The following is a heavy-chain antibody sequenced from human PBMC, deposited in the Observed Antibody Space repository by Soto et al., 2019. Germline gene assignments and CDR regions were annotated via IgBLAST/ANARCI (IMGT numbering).Heavy chain of an antibody. D-gene: IGHD3-3*01. CDR2: ISYDGSNK. Sequence: PGGSLRLPCAPSGFTLSSYAMHCVRQAPGKGLEWVAVISYDGSNKYCADSVTGRFTISRDNSKNTLYRQMNSLRAEHKAVYYRPRHRLRYDDFCSGYSEHFFDYWGQETLVNACS. CDR1: GFTLSSYA. J-gene: IGHJ4*01. CDR3: PRHRLRYDDFCSGYSEHFFDY. V-gene: IGHV3-30-3*01.